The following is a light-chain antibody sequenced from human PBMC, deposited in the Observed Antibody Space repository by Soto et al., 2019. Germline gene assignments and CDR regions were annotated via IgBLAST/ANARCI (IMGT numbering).Light chain of an antibody. CDR2: GAS. J-gene: IGKJ1*01. CDR1: QSVSTSY. CDR3: QQYGGSSWT. V-gene: IGKV3-20*01. Sequence: EIVLTQSPGTLSLSPGDRATLSCRASQSVSTSYLAWYQQKFGQAPRLLIYGASSRATGIPDRFSGSGSGTDFTLTISRLEPEGFAVYYCQQYGGSSWTFGQGTKVDIK.